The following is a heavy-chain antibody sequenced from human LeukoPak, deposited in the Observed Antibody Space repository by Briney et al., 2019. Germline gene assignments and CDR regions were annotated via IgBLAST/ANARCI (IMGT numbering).Heavy chain of an antibody. Sequence: ASVKVSCKASGYTFTSYDINWVRQATGQGLEWMGWMNPNSGNTGYAQKFQGRVTMTRNTSISTAYMELSSLRSEDTAVYYCARDGCSGGSCYSDYYLDYWGQGTLVTVSS. CDR3: ARDGCSGGSCYSDYYLDY. V-gene: IGHV1-8*01. D-gene: IGHD2-15*01. CDR2: MNPNSGNT. J-gene: IGHJ4*02. CDR1: GYTFTSYD.